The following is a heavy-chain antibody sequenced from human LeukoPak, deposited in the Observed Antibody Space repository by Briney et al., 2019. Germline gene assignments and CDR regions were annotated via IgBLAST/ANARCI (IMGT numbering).Heavy chain of an antibody. CDR3: ARGGYYGSGNDFRFDS. Sequence: SETLSLTCTVSGGSISSYYWSWIRQPPGKGLEWIGYIYYSGSTNCKPSLKSRVTISVDTSKNQFSLKLSSATAADTAVYYCARGGYYGSGNDFRFDSWGQGTLVTVSS. D-gene: IGHD3-10*01. CDR1: GGSISSYY. CDR2: IYYSGST. V-gene: IGHV4-59*01. J-gene: IGHJ5*01.